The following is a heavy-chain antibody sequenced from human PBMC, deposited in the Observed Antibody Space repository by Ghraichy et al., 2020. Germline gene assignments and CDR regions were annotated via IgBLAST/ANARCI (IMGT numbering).Heavy chain of an antibody. CDR1: GGSFSGYW. V-gene: IGHV4-34*01. J-gene: IGHJ6*03. CDR3: ARGPPIIPVPALGYYYRDV. Sequence: SETLSLTCALYGGSFSGYWWTWIRQTPGKGLEWIGEINHSGRTNYTPSLKSRVTIAVDTSKNQFSLRVSSVTAADTAVYYCARGPPIIPVPALGYYYRDVWGKGTTVTVS. D-gene: IGHD6-19*01. CDR2: INHSGRT.